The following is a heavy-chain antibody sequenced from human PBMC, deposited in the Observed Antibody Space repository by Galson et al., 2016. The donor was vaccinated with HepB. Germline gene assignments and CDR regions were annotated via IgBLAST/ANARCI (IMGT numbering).Heavy chain of an antibody. D-gene: IGHD3-16*01. V-gene: IGHV3-11*01. Sequence: SLRLSCATSGFTFTKFYFSWVRQAPGKGLEWISYIENGPSATFFADSVQGRFSISRDNARNSVSLQMSTLRAEDTAVYYCARTDPSSLLVGGVFFDLWGQGTLVAVSS. CDR2: IENGPSAT. CDR1: GFTFTKFY. CDR3: ARTDPSSLLVGGVFFDL. J-gene: IGHJ4*02.